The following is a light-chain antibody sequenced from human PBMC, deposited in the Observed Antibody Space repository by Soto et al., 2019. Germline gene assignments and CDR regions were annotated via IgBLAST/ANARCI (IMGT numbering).Light chain of an antibody. J-gene: IGKJ3*01. Sequence: EIVLTQSRCTLSLSPGERASLSCRASQSVSSSYLARYQQKPGQAPRLLIYGASSRATGIPDRFSGSGSGTDFSLTISRLEPEDFAVYYCQQYGSSPLFTFGPGTKVDIK. CDR1: QSVSSSY. V-gene: IGKV3-20*01. CDR3: QQYGSSPLFT. CDR2: GAS.